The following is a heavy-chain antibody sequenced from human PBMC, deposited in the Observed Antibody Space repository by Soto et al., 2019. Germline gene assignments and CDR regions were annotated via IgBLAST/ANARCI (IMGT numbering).Heavy chain of an antibody. CDR3: STSGFNYSYCMDV. D-gene: IGHD3-22*01. CDR2: IYRSGRR. J-gene: IGHJ6*02. CDR1: GGSISSSDYY. V-gene: IGHV4-30-4*01. Sequence: QVQLQESGPGLVKPSQTLSLTCTVSGGSISSSDYYWRWIRQPPGKGLEWIGYIYRSGRRYSNPSLNRRVSMSVDTSKSQFSLELSSVTAADTDVYYCSTSGFNYSYCMDVWGLGTTVTVSS.